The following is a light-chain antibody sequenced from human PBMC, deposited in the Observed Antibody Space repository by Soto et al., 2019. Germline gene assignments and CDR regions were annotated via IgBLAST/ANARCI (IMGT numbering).Light chain of an antibody. V-gene: IGKV1-12*01. CDR3: QQASNLTPLT. J-gene: IGKJ4*01. Sequence: DIQMTQSPSPVSASVGDSVTITCRASQDISRWLVWYQQKPGKAPKLLFSAASGLQSGVPSRFSGSGSGTDFTLTISSLQPEDFATYYCQQASNLTPLTFGGGTKVEIK. CDR1: QDISRW. CDR2: AAS.